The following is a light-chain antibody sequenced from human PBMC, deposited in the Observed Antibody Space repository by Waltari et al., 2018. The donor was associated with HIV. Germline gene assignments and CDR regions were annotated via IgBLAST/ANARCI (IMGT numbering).Light chain of an antibody. V-gene: IGLV3-21*02. J-gene: IGLJ1*01. CDR2: DDS. Sequence: SFVLTQPPSVSVAPGQTATLSCRASNIGSRSVHWYQLKPGQAPVLVVYDDSDRPSGIPERFSGSNSGNTATLTISRVEAGDEADYFCQVWDTSSDHVDYVFGTGTKVTVL. CDR1: NIGSRS. CDR3: QVWDTSSDHVDYV.